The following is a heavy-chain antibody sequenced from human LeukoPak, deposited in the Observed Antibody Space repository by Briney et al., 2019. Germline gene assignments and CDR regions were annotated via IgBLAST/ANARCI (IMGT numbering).Heavy chain of an antibody. CDR1: GFTFSDYY. J-gene: IGHJ4*02. V-gene: IGHV3-11*01. D-gene: IGHD3-22*01. Sequence: GGSLRLSCAASGFTFSDYYMSWIRQAPGKGLEWVSYISSSGSTIYYADSVKGRFTISRDNAKNSLYLQMNSLRAEDTAVYYCAGLVGRYSSGLYYYYFDYWGQGTLVTVSP. CDR2: ISSSGSTI. CDR3: AGLVGRYSSGLYYYYFDY.